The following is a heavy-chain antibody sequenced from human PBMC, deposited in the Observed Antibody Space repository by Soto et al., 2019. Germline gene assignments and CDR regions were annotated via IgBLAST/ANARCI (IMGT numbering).Heavy chain of an antibody. V-gene: IGHV1-69*13. J-gene: IGHJ3*02. D-gene: IGHD3-22*01. CDR1: GGTFSSYA. CDR2: IIPIFGTA. CDR3: ARDLRSRGYYDSSGYLGNDAFDI. Sequence: GAAVKVSCKASGGTFSSYAISWVRHAPGQGXEWMGGIIPIFGTANYAQKFRGRVTITADESTSTAYMELSSLRSEDTAVDYCARDLRSRGYYDSSGYLGNDAFDIWGQGTMVTVSS.